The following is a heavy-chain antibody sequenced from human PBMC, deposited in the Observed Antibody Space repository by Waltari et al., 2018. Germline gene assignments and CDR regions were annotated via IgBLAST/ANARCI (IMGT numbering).Heavy chain of an antibody. J-gene: IGHJ4*02. D-gene: IGHD6-13*01. CDR3: ARDPIAAADTFDY. CDR2: IYYSGST. Sequence: QLQLQESGPGLVKPSETLSLTCTVSGGSISSSSYYWGWIRQPPGKGLEWSGSIYYSGSTYYNPSLKSRVTISVDTSKNQFSLKLSSVTAADTAVYYCARDPIAAADTFDYWGQGTLVTVSS. CDR1: GGSISSSSYY. V-gene: IGHV4-39*07.